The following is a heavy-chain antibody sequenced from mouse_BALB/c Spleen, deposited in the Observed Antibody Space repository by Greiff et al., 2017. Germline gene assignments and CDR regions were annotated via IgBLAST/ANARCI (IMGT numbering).Heavy chain of an antibody. CDR2: INPSSGYT. CDR3: ARSRSYGSSYYAMDY. J-gene: IGHJ4*01. CDR1: GYTFTSYT. Sequence: VKLVESGAELARPGASVKMSCKASGYTFTSYTMHWVKQRPGQGLEWIGYINPSSGYTNYNQKFKDKATLTADKSSSTAYMQLSSLTSEDSAVYYCARSRSYGSSYYAMDYWGQGTSVTVSS. V-gene: IGHV1-4*01. D-gene: IGHD1-1*01.